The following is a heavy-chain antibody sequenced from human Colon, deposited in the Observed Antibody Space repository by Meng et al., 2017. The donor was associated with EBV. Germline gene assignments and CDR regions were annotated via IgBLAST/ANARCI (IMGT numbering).Heavy chain of an antibody. J-gene: IGHJ4*02. CDR3: ARVWQSLTAFFDS. D-gene: IGHD2-21*01. CDR1: GGYIRSSAW. V-gene: IGHV4-4*02. CDR2: VYHTGST. Sequence: QAALEWTGPGLVKASGTLSLGWAVPGGYIRSSAWWTWVRQPPWKRLEWIGEVYHTGSTKYNPSLKSRLTISVDKSKNQFSLNLTSVTAADTAVYYCARVWQSLTAFFDSWGQGTLVTVSS.